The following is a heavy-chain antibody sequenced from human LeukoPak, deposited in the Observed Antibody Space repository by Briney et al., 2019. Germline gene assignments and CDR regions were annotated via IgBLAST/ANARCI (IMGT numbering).Heavy chain of an antibody. D-gene: IGHD3-10*01. V-gene: IGHV1-18*01. CDR2: ISCYDGTT. CDR3: ARAHYIWSALGESAY. CDR1: GYTFRSHG. Sequence: ASVKVSCEASGYTFRSHGISWVRQAPGQGLEWMGWISCYDGTTKYAQKFQGRVTLTTDTSTRTAYMELRNLRSDDTAVYYCARAHYIWSALGESAYWGQGTLVTVSS. J-gene: IGHJ4*02.